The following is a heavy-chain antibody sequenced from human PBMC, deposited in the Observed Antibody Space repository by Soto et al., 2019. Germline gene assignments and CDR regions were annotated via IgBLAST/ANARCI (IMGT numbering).Heavy chain of an antibody. CDR2: IMPIFGTA. D-gene: IGHD3-3*01. CDR1: GGTFSSYA. CDR3: ASEYYDFWSGYPCLPNYYYYYGMDV. Sequence: QVQLVQSGAEVKKPGSSVKVSCRASGGTFSSYAISWVRKAPGQGLEWMGGIMPIFGTANYAQKFQARVTLTTDESTSTAYMELSILRSEDTAVYYCASEYYDFWSGYPCLPNYYYYYGMDVRGHGTTVTVSS. J-gene: IGHJ6*02. V-gene: IGHV1-69*05.